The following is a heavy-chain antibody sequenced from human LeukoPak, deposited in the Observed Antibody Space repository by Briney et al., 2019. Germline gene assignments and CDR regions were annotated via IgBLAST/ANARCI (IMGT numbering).Heavy chain of an antibody. CDR1: GLYGKSLD. D-gene: IGHD5-12*01. J-gene: IGHJ6*03. CDR2: VNSDGTGT. Sequence: VGSPIRSWADTGLYGKSLDLGGLRQAQGKGLVWVSRVNSDGTGTTYADSVEGRFTISRDNAKNTVYLQMNSLSADDTAIYYCIRTLIVATSPYMDVWGKGTTVTVSS. V-gene: IGHV3-74*01. CDR3: IRTLIVATSPYMDV.